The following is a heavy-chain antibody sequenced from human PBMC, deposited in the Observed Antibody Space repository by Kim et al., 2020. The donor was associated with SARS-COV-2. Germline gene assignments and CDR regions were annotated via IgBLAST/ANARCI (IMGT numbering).Heavy chain of an antibody. CDR2: IIPIFGTA. CDR3: ASAGTAAGLYWYFDL. J-gene: IGHJ2*01. Sequence: SVKVSCKASGGTFSSYAISWVRQAPGQGLEWMGGIIPIFGTANYAQKFQGRVTITADESTSTAYMELSSLRSEDTAVYYCASAGTAAGLYWYFDLWGRGTLVTVSS. CDR1: GGTFSSYA. D-gene: IGHD6-13*01. V-gene: IGHV1-69*13.